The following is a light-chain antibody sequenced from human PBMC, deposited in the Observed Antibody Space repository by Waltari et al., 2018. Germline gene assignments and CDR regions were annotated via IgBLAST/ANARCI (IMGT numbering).Light chain of an antibody. CDR3: MQSIQFPPGLT. CDR2: EVS. Sequence: IVMIKTRLPLSVTRGQPASISCKSIQSLLHSDGKTYLYWYLQKPGQPPQLLIYEVSNRFSGVPDRFSGSGSGTDFTLKISRVEAEDVGVYYCMQSIQFPPGLTFGGGTKVEIK. V-gene: IGKV2D-29*01. J-gene: IGKJ4*01. CDR1: QSLLHSDGKTY.